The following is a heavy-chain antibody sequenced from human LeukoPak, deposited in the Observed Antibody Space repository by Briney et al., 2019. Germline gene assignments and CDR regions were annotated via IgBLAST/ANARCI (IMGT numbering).Heavy chain of an antibody. CDR3: AREGGYDFWSGLGASYYYYGMDV. Sequence: PGGSLRLSCAASGFTFSSYWMHWVRQAPGKGLVWVSRINSDGSSTSYADSVKGRFTISRDNAKNTLYLQMNSLRAEDTAVYYCAREGGYDFWSGLGASYYYYGMDVWGQGTTVTVSS. V-gene: IGHV3-74*01. D-gene: IGHD3-3*01. CDR2: INSDGSST. CDR1: GFTFSSYW. J-gene: IGHJ6*02.